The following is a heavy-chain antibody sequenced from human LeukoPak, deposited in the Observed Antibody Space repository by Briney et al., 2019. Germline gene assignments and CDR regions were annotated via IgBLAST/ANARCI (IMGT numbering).Heavy chain of an antibody. V-gene: IGHV3-7*01. J-gene: IGHJ4*02. CDR2: INQDGSET. D-gene: IGHD2-8*01. Sequence: GGSLRLSCAASGFTFSSDWMSWVRQAPGKGLEWVANINQDGSETYYVDSVKGRFTISRDNAKNSLYLQMNSLRAEDTAVYYCARALIGYYFDYWGQGTLVTVSS. CDR3: ARALIGYYFDY. CDR1: GFTFSSDW.